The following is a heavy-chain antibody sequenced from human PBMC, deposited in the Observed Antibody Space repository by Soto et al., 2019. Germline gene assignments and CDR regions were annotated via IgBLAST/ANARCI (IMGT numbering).Heavy chain of an antibody. CDR2: IIPIFGTA. D-gene: IGHD3-22*01. V-gene: IGHV1-69*13. Sequence: GASVKVSCKASGGTFSSYAISWVRQAPGQGLEWMGGIIPIFGTANYAQKFQGRVTITADESTSTAYMELSSLRSEDTAVYYCAREGNYYDSSRGWFDPWGQGTLVTVSS. CDR1: GGTFSSYA. CDR3: AREGNYYDSSRGWFDP. J-gene: IGHJ5*02.